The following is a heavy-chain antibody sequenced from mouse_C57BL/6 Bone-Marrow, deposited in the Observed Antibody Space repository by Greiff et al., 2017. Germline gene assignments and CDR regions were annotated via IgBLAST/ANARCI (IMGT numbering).Heavy chain of an antibody. Sequence: VHVKQSGAELVRPGASVKLSCTASGFNIKDDYMHWVKQRPEQGLEWIGWIDPENGDTEYASKFQGKATITADTSSKTAYLQLSSLTSEDTAVYYCTSYLYYAMDYGGQGTSVTVSS. J-gene: IGHJ4*01. CDR2: IDPENGDT. D-gene: IGHD6-5*01. CDR3: TSYLYYAMDY. V-gene: IGHV14-4*01. CDR1: GFNIKDDY.